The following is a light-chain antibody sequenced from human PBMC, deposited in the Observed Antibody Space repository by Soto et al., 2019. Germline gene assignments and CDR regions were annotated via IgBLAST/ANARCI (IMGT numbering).Light chain of an antibody. V-gene: IGKV1-5*03. Sequence: DIQMTQSPSTLSASVGDRVTISGRASQTISNLLAWYQQKPGKAPKLLIYKASTLKSGVPSRFSGSGSGTEFTLTISSLQPDDFATYYCQHYNSYSEAFGQGTKV. CDR3: QHYNSYSEA. CDR2: KAS. CDR1: QTISNL. J-gene: IGKJ1*01.